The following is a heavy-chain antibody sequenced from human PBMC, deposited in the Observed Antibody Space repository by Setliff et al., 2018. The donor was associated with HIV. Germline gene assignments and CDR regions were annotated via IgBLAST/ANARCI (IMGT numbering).Heavy chain of an antibody. V-gene: IGHV1-3*01. D-gene: IGHD6-13*01. CDR2: INAGEGNT. Sequence: GASVKVSCKASGYTFSNYAMHWVRQAPGQRLEWMGWINAGEGNTKYSQKFQDRVTITRDASANTAYMELSSLRPEDTATYYCARVMYSDGAINWFDPWGQGTLVTVSS. CDR3: ARVMYSDGAINWFDP. J-gene: IGHJ5*02. CDR1: GYTFSNYA.